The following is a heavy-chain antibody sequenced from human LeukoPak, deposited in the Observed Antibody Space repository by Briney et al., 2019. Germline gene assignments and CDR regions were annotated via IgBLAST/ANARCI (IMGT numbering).Heavy chain of an antibody. CDR3: ARGRRWLQLGYYFDY. CDR2: INHSGST. CDR1: GGSFSGYY. Sequence: PSETLSLTCAVYGGSFSGYYWSWIRQPPGKGLEWIGEINHSGSTNYNPSLKSRVTISLDTSKNKFSLKLSSVTAADTAVYYCARGRRWLQLGYYFDYWGQGTLVTVSS. J-gene: IGHJ4*02. V-gene: IGHV4-34*01. D-gene: IGHD5-24*01.